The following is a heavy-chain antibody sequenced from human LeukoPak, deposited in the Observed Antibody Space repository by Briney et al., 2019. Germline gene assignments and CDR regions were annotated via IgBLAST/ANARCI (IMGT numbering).Heavy chain of an antibody. D-gene: IGHD6-13*01. Sequence: SETLSLTCTVSGGSISSYYWSWIRQPPGKGLEWIGYIYYSGSTKYNPSLRSRVTISADTSKNQFSLKLSSVTAVDTAVYYCARHLRGEQQLSGFDYWGQGTPVTVSS. J-gene: IGHJ4*02. CDR3: ARHLRGEQQLSGFDY. V-gene: IGHV4-59*08. CDR2: IYYSGST. CDR1: GGSISSYY.